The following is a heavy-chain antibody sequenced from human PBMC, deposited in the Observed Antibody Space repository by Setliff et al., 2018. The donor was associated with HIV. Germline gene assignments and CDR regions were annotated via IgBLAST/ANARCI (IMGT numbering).Heavy chain of an antibody. CDR1: GGSFSGFY. V-gene: IGHV4-34*01. CDR3: ASFLPDTAAAGPRFDY. CDR2: INHSGST. Sequence: SETLSLTCAVYGGSFSGFYWSWIRQPPGKGLEWIGEINHSGSTTYNPSLKSRVTISVDTSKNHFSLKLSSVTAADTAVYYCASFLPDTAAAGPRFDYWGQGTLVTVSS. J-gene: IGHJ4*02. D-gene: IGHD6-13*01.